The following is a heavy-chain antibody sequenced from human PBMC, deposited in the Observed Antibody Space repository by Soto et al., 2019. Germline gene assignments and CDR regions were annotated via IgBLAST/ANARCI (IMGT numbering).Heavy chain of an antibody. Sequence: SETLSVTWAVYGGSFSGYYWSWIRQPPGKGLEWIGEINHSGSTNYNPSLKSRVTISVDTSKNQFSLKLSSVTAADTAVYYCARGVLWFGELYTDYWGQGTLVTVSS. CDR1: GGSFSGYY. CDR3: ARGVLWFGELYTDY. V-gene: IGHV4-34*01. D-gene: IGHD3-10*01. J-gene: IGHJ4*02. CDR2: INHSGST.